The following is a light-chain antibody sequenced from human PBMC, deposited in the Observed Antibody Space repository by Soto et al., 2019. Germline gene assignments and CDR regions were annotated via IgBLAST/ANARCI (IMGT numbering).Light chain of an antibody. CDR1: STDVGAYRF. CDR3: SSYSTSANLL. CDR2: DVT. V-gene: IGLV2-14*03. J-gene: IGLJ2*01. Sequence: QPVLTQPASVSGSPGQSITISCTGTSTDVGAYRFVSWYQQHPGKAPKLMIFDVTNRPSGVSNRFSGSKSGNTASLTISGLQPEDEADYYCSSYSTSANLLFGGGTKLTVL.